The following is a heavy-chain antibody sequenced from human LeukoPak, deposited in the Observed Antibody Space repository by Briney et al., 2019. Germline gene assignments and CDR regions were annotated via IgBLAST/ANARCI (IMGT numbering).Heavy chain of an antibody. V-gene: IGHV4-34*01. J-gene: IGHJ4*02. CDR1: GGSFSGYY. D-gene: IGHD3-22*01. Sequence: PSETLSLTCAVYGGSFSGYYWSWIRQPPGKGLEWIGEINHSGSTNYNPSLKSRVTISVDTSKNQFSLKLSSVTAADTAVYCCARGLPRSGGYHNYWGQGTLVTVSS. CDR2: INHSGST. CDR3: ARGLPRSGGYHNY.